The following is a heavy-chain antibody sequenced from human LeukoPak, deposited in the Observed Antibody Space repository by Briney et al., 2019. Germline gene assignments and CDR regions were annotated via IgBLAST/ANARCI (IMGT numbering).Heavy chain of an antibody. J-gene: IGHJ5*02. CDR2: IWSDGSNK. V-gene: IGHV3-33*01. D-gene: IGHD2-15*01. CDR1: GFTFSNYG. CDR3: ARVTMVAGASYNCFLL. Sequence: GRSLRLSCAASGFTFSNYGMHWVRQAPGKGLEWVAVIWSDGSNKHYADSARGRFTISRDNSKNTLYLQMNSLGAEDTAVYYCARVTMVAGASYNCFLLWGQGTLVTVST.